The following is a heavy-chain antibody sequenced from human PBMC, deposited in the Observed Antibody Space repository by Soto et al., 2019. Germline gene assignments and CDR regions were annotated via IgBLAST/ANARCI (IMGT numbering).Heavy chain of an antibody. Sequence: QVQLQESGPGLVKPSQPLSLTCTVSGGSISSGGYYWSWIRQHPGKGLEWIGYIYYSGSTYYNPSLKSRVTISVDTSKNQFSLKLSSVTAADTAAYYCARGPPVAARPRWFDPWGQGTLVTVSA. CDR1: GGSISSGGYY. CDR3: ARGPPVAARPRWFDP. CDR2: IYYSGST. J-gene: IGHJ5*02. D-gene: IGHD6-6*01. V-gene: IGHV4-31*03.